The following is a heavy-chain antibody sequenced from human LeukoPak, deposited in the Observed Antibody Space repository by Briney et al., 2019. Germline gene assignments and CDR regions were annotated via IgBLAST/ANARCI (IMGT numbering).Heavy chain of an antibody. Sequence: SETLSLTCAVYGGSLSGYYWSWIRQPPGKGLEWIGYIYYSGSTNYNPSLKSRVTISVDTSKNQFSLKLSSVTAADTAVYYCARGGKEMATITTFDYWGQGTLVTVSS. CDR1: GGSLSGYY. CDR2: IYYSGST. V-gene: IGHV4-59*01. J-gene: IGHJ4*02. CDR3: ARGGKEMATITTFDY. D-gene: IGHD5-24*01.